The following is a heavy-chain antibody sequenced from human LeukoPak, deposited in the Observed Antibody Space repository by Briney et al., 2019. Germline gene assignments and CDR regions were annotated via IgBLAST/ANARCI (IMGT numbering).Heavy chain of an antibody. Sequence: GGSLRLSCAASGFTFSSYAMSWVRQAPGKGLEWVSAISGSGGSTYYADSVKGRFTISRDNSKSTLYLQMNSLRAEVTAVYYCAFPGQWLAFGAFDIWGQGTMVTVSS. CDR2: ISGSGGST. J-gene: IGHJ3*02. D-gene: IGHD6-19*01. V-gene: IGHV3-23*01. CDR3: AFPGQWLAFGAFDI. CDR1: GFTFSSYA.